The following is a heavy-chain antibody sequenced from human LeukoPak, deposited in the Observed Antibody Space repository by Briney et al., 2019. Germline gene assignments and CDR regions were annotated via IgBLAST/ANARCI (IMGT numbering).Heavy chain of an antibody. J-gene: IGHJ4*02. Sequence: GGSLRLSCAASGFTFSSHALSWVRQAPGKGLEWVSIISGSGASIYHADSVKGRFTVSRDYSKNTLFLQMSSLRPEDTAIYSCVRLSDGGFDYWGQGTLVTVSS. V-gene: IGHV3-23*01. CDR3: VRLSDGGFDY. D-gene: IGHD3-16*01. CDR1: GFTFSSHA. CDR2: ISGSGASI.